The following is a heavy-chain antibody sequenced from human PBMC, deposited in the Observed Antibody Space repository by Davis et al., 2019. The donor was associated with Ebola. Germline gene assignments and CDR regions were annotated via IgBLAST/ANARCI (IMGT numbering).Heavy chain of an antibody. CDR3: AREFNIGFFHH. Sequence: GESLKISCAASGFTFSTYPIHWVRQAPGKGLEWVAVISSDGNNKHYADSVKGRFTISRDISKNTPYLQMNSLRPEDTAVYYCAREFNIGFFHHWGQGTLVTVSS. V-gene: IGHV3-30-3*01. CDR2: ISSDGNNK. J-gene: IGHJ1*01. D-gene: IGHD2/OR15-2a*01. CDR1: GFTFSTYP.